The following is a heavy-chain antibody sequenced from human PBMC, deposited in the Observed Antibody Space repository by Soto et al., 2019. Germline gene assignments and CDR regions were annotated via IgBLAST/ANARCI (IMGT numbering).Heavy chain of an antibody. CDR3: ARSPGGYAFDI. CDR1: GGSISTYY. V-gene: IGHV4-59*01. D-gene: IGHD3-10*01. Sequence: QVQLQESGPGLVKPSETLSLTCTVSGGSISTYYWSWIRQPPGKGLEWIGYIYNSGSTNHNPSLKSRVIISVDTSKNQCSLTLSSVTAADTAVYYCARSPGGYAFDIWGQGTMVTVSS. J-gene: IGHJ3*02. CDR2: IYNSGST.